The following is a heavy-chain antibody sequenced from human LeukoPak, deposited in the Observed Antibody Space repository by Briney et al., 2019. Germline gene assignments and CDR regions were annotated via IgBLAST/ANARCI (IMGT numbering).Heavy chain of an antibody. CDR3: ARDRVSRYCGGGSCYWGNPYYFDY. V-gene: IGHV1-46*01. Sequence: ASVKVSCKASGYTFTSYYMHWVRQAPGQGLEWMGIINPSGGSTSYAQKFQGRVTMTRDTSTSTVYMELSSLRSEDTAVYYCARDRVSRYCGGGSCYWGNPYYFDYWGQGTLVTVSS. D-gene: IGHD2-15*01. CDR1: GYTFTSYY. J-gene: IGHJ4*02. CDR2: INPSGGST.